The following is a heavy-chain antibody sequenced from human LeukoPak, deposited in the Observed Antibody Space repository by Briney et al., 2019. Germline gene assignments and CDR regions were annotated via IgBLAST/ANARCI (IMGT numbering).Heavy chain of an antibody. CDR3: ARRRYSYGPQAKYNWFDP. V-gene: IGHV4-34*01. D-gene: IGHD5-18*01. J-gene: IGHJ5*02. Sequence: SETLSLTCAVYGGSFSGYYWSWIRQPPGKGLEWIGEINHSGSTNYNPSLKSRVTISVDTSKNQFSLKLSSVTAADTAAYYCARRRYSYGPQAKYNWFDPWGQGTLVTVSS. CDR1: GGSFSGYY. CDR2: INHSGST.